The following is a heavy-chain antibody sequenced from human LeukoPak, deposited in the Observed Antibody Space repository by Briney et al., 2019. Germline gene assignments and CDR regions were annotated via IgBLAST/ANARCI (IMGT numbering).Heavy chain of an antibody. CDR3: ARDEMAAASWGDFDY. CDR1: GGTFSSYA. CDR2: INPNSGGT. D-gene: IGHD6-13*01. V-gene: IGHV1-2*02. J-gene: IGHJ4*02. Sequence: GASVKVSCKASGGTFSSYAISWVRQAPGQGLEWMGWINPNSGGTNYAQKFQGRVTMTRDTSISTAYMELSWLRSDDTVVYYCARDEMAAASWGDFDYWGQGTLVTVSS.